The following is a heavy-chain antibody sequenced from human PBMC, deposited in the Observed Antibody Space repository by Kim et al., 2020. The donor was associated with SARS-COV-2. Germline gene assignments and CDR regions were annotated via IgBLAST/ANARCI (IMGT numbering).Heavy chain of an antibody. Sequence: YTPSLKSRVTMSVDTSKNQFSLKLSSVTAADTAVYYCARGGSGWNYYFDYWGQGTLVTVSS. V-gene: IGHV4-4*07. D-gene: IGHD6-19*01. CDR3: ARGGSGWNYYFDY. J-gene: IGHJ4*02.